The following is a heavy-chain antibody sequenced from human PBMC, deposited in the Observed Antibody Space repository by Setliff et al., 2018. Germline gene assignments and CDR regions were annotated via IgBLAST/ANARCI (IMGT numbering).Heavy chain of an antibody. CDR3: ARSPPTSTYYDFWSGYSYYFDY. CDR2: INAGNGNT. D-gene: IGHD3-3*01. J-gene: IGHJ4*02. CDR1: GYTFTSYA. Sequence: ASVKVSCKASGYTFTSYAMRWVRQAPGQRLEWMGWINAGNGNTKYSQKFQGRVTITRDTSASTAYMELSSLRSEDTAVYYCARSPPTSTYYDFWSGYSYYFDYWGQGTLVTVSS. V-gene: IGHV1-3*01.